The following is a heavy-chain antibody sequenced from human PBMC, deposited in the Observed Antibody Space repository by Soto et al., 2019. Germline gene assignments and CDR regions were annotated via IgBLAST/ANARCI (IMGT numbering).Heavy chain of an antibody. CDR3: ARHGSAWFGESPYYYMDV. J-gene: IGHJ6*03. Sequence: SETLSLTCTVSGGSISSSSYYWGWIRQPPGKGLEWIGSIYYSGSTYYNPSLKSRVTISVDTSKNQFSLKLSSVTAADTAVYYCARHGSAWFGESPYYYMDVWGKGTTVTVSS. CDR2: IYYSGST. D-gene: IGHD3-10*01. CDR1: GGSISSSSYY. V-gene: IGHV4-39*01.